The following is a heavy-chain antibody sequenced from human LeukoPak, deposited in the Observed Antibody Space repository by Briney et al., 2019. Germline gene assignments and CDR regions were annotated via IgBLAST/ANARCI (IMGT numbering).Heavy chain of an antibody. V-gene: IGHV4-61*01. J-gene: IGHJ4*02. Sequence: NPSETLSLTCTVSGVSISSGSYYWSWIRQPPGKGLEWIGYIYSSGSTNYNPSLKSRLTISVDASKNQFSLKLTSVTAADTAVYYCARAYYYGSGSYGLDYWGQGTLVTVSS. CDR2: IYSSGST. D-gene: IGHD3-10*01. CDR1: GVSISSGSYY. CDR3: ARAYYYGSGSYGLDY.